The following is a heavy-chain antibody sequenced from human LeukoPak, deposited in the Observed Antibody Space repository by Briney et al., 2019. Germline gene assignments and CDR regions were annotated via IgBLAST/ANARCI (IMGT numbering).Heavy chain of an antibody. CDR1: GFTFSSYG. J-gene: IGHJ6*02. CDR3: ARDRGDSSGYYYENYYGMDV. V-gene: IGHV3-33*01. Sequence: GRSLRLSCAASGFTFSSYGMHWVRQAPGKGLEWAAVIWYDGSNKYYADSVKGRFTISRDNSKSTLYLQMNSLRAEDTAVYYCARDRGDSSGYYYENYYGMDVWGQGTTVTVSS. CDR2: IWYDGSNK. D-gene: IGHD3-22*01.